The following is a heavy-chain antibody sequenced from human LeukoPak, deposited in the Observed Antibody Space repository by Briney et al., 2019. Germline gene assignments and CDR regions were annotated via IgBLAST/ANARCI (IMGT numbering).Heavy chain of an antibody. CDR1: GGSISSSSYY. V-gene: IGHV4-39*01. Sequence: PSETLCLTCSVSGGSISSSSYYWGWIRQPPGKGLEWIGSSFHSGSPYYNPSLKSRVTISVDTSKNQFSLNLISVTDADTAVYYCAGATATGSWGLFDYWGQGAQVIVSS. D-gene: IGHD1-1*01. CDR2: SFHSGSP. J-gene: IGHJ4*02. CDR3: AGATATGSWGLFDY.